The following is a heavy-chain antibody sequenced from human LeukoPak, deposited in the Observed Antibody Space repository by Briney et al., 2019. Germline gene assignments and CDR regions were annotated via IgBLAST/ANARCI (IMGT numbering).Heavy chain of an antibody. CDR2: ISWNSGSI. Sequence: KSGGSLRLSCAASGFTFDDYAMHWVRQVPGKGLEWVSGISWNSGSIGYADSVKGRFTISRDNAKNSLYLQMNSLRAEDMALYYCAKASSYGTMDAFHIWGQGTMVTVSS. J-gene: IGHJ3*02. V-gene: IGHV3-9*03. D-gene: IGHD1-7*01. CDR1: GFTFDDYA. CDR3: AKASSYGTMDAFHI.